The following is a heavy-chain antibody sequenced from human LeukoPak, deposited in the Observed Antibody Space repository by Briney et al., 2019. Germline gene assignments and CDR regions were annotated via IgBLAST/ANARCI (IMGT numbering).Heavy chain of an antibody. CDR2: INSDGSST. J-gene: IGHJ6*02. CDR3: ANALYYYGMDV. V-gene: IGHV3-74*01. CDR1: GFTFSSYW. D-gene: IGHD1-1*01. Sequence: GGSLRLSCAASGFTFSSYWMHWVRQAPGKGLVWVSRINSDGSSTSYADSVKGRFTISRDNAKNTLYLQMNSLRAEDTAVYYCANALYYYGMDVWGQGTTVTVSS.